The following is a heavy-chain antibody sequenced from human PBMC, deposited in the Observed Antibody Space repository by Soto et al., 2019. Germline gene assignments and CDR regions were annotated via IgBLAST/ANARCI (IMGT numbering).Heavy chain of an antibody. CDR3: ARVPLL. J-gene: IGHJ4*02. D-gene: IGHD1-26*01. V-gene: IGHV4-30-2*01. CDR1: GGSISRGGYS. Sequence: SETLSLTCAVSGGSISRGGYSWSWIRQPPGKGLEWIGYMYHSGSTFYNPSLKSRVTISVDRSKNQFSLKLTSVTAADTAVYYCARVPLLWGQGTLVTVSS. CDR2: MYHSGST.